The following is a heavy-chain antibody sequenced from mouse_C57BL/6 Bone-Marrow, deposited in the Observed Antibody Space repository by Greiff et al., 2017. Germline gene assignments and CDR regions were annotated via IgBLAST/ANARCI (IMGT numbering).Heavy chain of an antibody. CDR2: IYPRSGNT. V-gene: IGHV1-81*01. CDR1: GYTFTSYG. Sequence: VQLVESGAELARPGASVKLSCKASGYTFTSYGISWVKQRTGQGLEWIGEIYPRSGNTYYNEKFKGKATLTADKSSSTAYMELRSLTSEDSAVYVCARGGIYYDYDAWFAYWGQGTLVTVSA. CDR3: ARGGIYYDYDAWFAY. J-gene: IGHJ3*01. D-gene: IGHD2-4*01.